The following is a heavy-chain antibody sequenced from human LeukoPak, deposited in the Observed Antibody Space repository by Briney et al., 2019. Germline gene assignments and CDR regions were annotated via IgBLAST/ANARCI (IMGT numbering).Heavy chain of an antibody. J-gene: IGHJ4*02. CDR2: IRYDGSNE. V-gene: IGHV3-30*02. CDR3: AKDANSGWSNFDY. Sequence: GGSLRLSCAESGFIFTNYGTHWVRQAPGKGLEWVAFIRYDGSNENYADSVKGRFIISRDNSKNTLYLQMNSLRAEDTAVYYCAKDANSGWSNFDYWGQGTLVTVSS. CDR1: GFIFTNYG. D-gene: IGHD6-19*01.